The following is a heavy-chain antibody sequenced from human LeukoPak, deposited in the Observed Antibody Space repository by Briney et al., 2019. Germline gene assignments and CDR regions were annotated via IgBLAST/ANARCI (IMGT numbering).Heavy chain of an antibody. J-gene: IGHJ4*02. CDR2: ISAYNGNT. Sequence: GASVKVSCKASGYTFTSYGISWVRQAPGQGLEWMGWISAYNGNTNYAQKLQGRVTMTTDTSTSTAYMELRSLRSDDTAVFYCARDRSSGWKGVFDYWGQGTLVIVSS. CDR1: GYTFTSYG. CDR3: ARDRSSGWKGVFDY. V-gene: IGHV1-18*01. D-gene: IGHD6-19*01.